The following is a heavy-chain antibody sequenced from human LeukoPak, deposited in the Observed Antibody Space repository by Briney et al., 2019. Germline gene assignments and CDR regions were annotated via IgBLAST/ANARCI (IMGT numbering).Heavy chain of an antibody. V-gene: IGHV4-59*01. CDR2: IYYSGST. D-gene: IGHD5-18*01. J-gene: IGHJ4*02. CDR1: GGSISSYY. Sequence: SSETLSLTCTVSGGSISSYYWSWIRQPPGKGLEWIGYIYYSGSTNYNPSLKSRVTISVDTSKNRFSLKLNSVTAADTAVYYCARDGGYTYGPYYFDYWGQGTLVTVSS. CDR3: ARDGGYTYGPYYFDY.